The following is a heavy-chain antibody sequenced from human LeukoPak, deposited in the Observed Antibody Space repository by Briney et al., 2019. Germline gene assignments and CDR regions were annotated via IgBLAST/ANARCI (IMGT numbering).Heavy chain of an antibody. D-gene: IGHD1-26*01. CDR1: GASITSYY. V-gene: IGHV4-4*09. J-gene: IGHJ2*01. CDR2: IYSSANI. Sequence: SETLSLTCTVSGASITSYYWTWIRQPPGEELEWIGNIYSSANINFNPFLKSRVTISLDASKSHFSLKLNSVSAADTAIYYCARSPFVGGVGATSWYFDLWGRGALVTASS. CDR3: ARSPFVGGVGATSWYFDL.